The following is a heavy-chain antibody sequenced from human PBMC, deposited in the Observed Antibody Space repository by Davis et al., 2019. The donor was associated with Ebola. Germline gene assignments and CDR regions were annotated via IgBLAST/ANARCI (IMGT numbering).Heavy chain of an antibody. CDR1: GFTFSSYT. CDR2: ISFDGSEK. CDR3: AKEYHFDY. D-gene: IGHD2-2*02. V-gene: IGHV3-30*18. J-gene: IGHJ4*02. Sequence: GESLKISCAASGFTFSSYTMHWVRQAPGKGLEWVAVISFDGSEKNYADSVKGRFTISKDNSKNTLYLQMNSLRAEDTAVYYCAKEYHFDYWGQGMLVTVSS.